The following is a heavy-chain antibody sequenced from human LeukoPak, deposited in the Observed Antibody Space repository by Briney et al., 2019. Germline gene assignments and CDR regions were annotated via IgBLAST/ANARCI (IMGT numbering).Heavy chain of an antibody. J-gene: IGHJ4*02. CDR2: INQDGREK. CDR3: VKPYYYSSGSLK. CDR1: EFMFSTYW. D-gene: IGHD3-10*01. Sequence: SGGSLRLSCVASEFMFSTYWMSWVRQAPGKGLEWVATINQDGREKYYVDSVKGRFTISRDSAKNSLYLQMSSLGVEDTAVYYCVKPYYYSSGSLKWGQGTLVTVSS. V-gene: IGHV3-7*01.